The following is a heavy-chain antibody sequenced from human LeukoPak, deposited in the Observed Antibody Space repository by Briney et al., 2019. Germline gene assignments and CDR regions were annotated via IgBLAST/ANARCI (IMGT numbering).Heavy chain of an antibody. Sequence: PGESLRLSCAASGFTFSSYGMHWVRQAPGKGLEWVAVISYDGSNKYYADSVKGRFTISRDNSKNTLYLQMNSLRAEDTAVYCCAKGHVPLFDYWGQGTLVTVSS. J-gene: IGHJ4*02. CDR3: AKGHVPLFDY. CDR1: GFTFSSYG. V-gene: IGHV3-30*18. CDR2: ISYDGSNK. D-gene: IGHD2-2*01.